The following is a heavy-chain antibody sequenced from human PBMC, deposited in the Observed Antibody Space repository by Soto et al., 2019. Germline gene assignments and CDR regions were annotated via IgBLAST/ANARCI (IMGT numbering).Heavy chain of an antibody. J-gene: IGHJ1*01. CDR3: ARETTSYDYSSLRS. CDR2: ISGFNDNT. D-gene: IGHD4-4*01. Sequence: VPLVQSGAEGKKPGASVKVSCKASGYTFTNFGISWVRQAPGQGLEGMGWISGFNDNTNFGQKVQGRVTMTTDTSAGIAYMELRSLRSDDAAVYYCARETTSYDYSSLRSWGQGTLVTASS. CDR1: GYTFTNFG. V-gene: IGHV1-18*01.